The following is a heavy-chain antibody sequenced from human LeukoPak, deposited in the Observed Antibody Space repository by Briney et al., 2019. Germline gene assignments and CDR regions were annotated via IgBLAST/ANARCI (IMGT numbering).Heavy chain of an antibody. J-gene: IGHJ5*02. V-gene: IGHV3-7*01. CDR3: ARDRPHNWSTP. Sequence: PGGSLRLSCAASGLAFSQYGMNWVRQAPGKGLEWVAGIKEDGSDKYYVDSVEGRFTISRDNAKNTLYLQMNSLRPEDTAVYYCARDRPHNWSTPGAREPWSPSPQ. CDR2: IKEDGSDK. CDR1: GLAFSQYG.